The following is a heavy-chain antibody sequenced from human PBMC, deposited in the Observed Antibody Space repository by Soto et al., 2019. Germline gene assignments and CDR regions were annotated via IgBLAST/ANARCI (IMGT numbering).Heavy chain of an antibody. Sequence: GASVKVSCKASGYTFTGYYMHWVRQAPGQGLEWMGWINPNSGGTNYAQKFQGRVTMTRDTSISTAYMELSRLRSDDTAVYYCASDYYDSSGYYYVEDLILDYWGQGTLVTVSS. J-gene: IGHJ4*02. CDR1: GYTFTGYY. CDR2: INPNSGGT. CDR3: ASDYYDSSGYYYVEDLILDY. D-gene: IGHD3-22*01. V-gene: IGHV1-2*02.